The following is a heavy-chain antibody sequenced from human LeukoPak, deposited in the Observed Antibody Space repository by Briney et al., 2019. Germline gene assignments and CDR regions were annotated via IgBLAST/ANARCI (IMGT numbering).Heavy chain of an antibody. D-gene: IGHD5-24*01. J-gene: IGHJ5*02. CDR2: IYTSGST. V-gene: IGHV4-4*09. CDR1: GGSISSYY. CDR3: ASRRDGYNAGWFDP. Sequence: SETLSLTCTVSGGSISSYYWSWIRQPPGKGLEWIGYIYTSGSTNYNPSLKSRVTISVDTSKNQFSLKLSSVTAADTAVYYCASRRDGYNAGWFDPWGQGTLVTVSS.